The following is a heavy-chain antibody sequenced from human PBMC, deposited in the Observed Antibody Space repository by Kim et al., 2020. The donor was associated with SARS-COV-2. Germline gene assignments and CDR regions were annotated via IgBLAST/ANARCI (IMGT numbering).Heavy chain of an antibody. D-gene: IGHD3-9*01. V-gene: IGHV3-21*01. CDR1: GFTFSSYG. CDR2: ISSSSSYI. Sequence: GGSLRLSCAASGFTFSSYGMNWVRQAPGKGLEWVSSISSSSSYIYYADSVKGRFTISRDNAKNSLYLQMNSLRAEDTAVYYCASVYYVILPGYPLFDYWGQGTLVTVSS. J-gene: IGHJ4*02. CDR3: ASVYYVILPGYPLFDY.